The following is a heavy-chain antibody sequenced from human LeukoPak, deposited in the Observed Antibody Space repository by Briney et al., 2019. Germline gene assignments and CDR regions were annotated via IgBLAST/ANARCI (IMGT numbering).Heavy chain of an antibody. D-gene: IGHD2-2*01. CDR3: ARSLEGSSTSWGYYYYGMDV. V-gene: IGHV4-59*01. J-gene: IGHJ6*02. CDR1: GGSISSYY. CDR2: IYYSGST. Sequence: SETLSLTCTVSGGSISSYYWSWIRQPPGKGLEWIGYIYYSGSTNYNPSLKSRVTISVDTSKNQFSLKLSSVTAADTAVYYCARSLEGSSTSWGYYYYGMDVWGQGTTVTVSS.